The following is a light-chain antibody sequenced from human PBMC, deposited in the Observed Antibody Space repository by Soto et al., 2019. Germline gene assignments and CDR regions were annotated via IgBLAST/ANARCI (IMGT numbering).Light chain of an antibody. J-gene: IGKJ1*01. CDR2: AAS. CDR1: RGIYNY. Sequence: DVQVTQSPASLSASVGDRVNISCRTSRGIYNYLAWYQQKPGQGPKLLINAASSLQSGVPSRFSGSGSGTDFTLTINCLQPEDVATYYCQKYDSAPRTFGQGTKVDIK. CDR3: QKYDSAPRT. V-gene: IGKV1-27*01.